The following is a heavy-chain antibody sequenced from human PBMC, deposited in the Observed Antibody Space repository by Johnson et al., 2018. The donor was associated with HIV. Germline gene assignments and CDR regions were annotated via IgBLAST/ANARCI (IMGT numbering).Heavy chain of an antibody. D-gene: IGHD6-19*01. J-gene: IGHJ3*02. Sequence: QVQLVESGGGVVQPGRSLRLSCAASGFTFRSYGMHWVRQAPGKGLEWVADSVKGRFTISRDNAKNSLYLQMNSLRAEDSAVYYCARDRSIAVAGRRDAFDIWGQGTMVTVSS. CDR1: GFTFRSYG. V-gene: IGHV3-33*01. CDR3: ARDRSIAVAGRRDAFDI.